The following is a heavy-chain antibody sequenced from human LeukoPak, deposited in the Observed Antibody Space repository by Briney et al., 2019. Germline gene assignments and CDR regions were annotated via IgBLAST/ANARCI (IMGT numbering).Heavy chain of an antibody. D-gene: IGHD6-13*01. CDR3: GKDQNVAAAGFPYDY. J-gene: IGHJ4*02. CDR2: ISGSGDST. Sequence: GGSLRLSCAASGFTFSNYAMSWVRQAPGKGLEWVSAISGSGDSTYYADSVKGRFTISRDNSKNTLCLQMNSLRAEDTAVYYCGKDQNVAAAGFPYDYWGQGTLVTVSS. V-gene: IGHV3-23*01. CDR1: GFTFSNYA.